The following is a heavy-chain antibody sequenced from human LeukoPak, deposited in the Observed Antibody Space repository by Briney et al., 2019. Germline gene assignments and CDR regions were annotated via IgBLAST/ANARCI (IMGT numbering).Heavy chain of an antibody. CDR3: ARDRGTAMVRPPSNYYYYYYMDV. V-gene: IGHV3-7*01. CDR1: GFTFSSYW. D-gene: IGHD5-18*01. J-gene: IGHJ6*03. CDR2: IKQDGSEK. Sequence: PGGSLRLSCAASGFTFSSYWMSWVRQAPGKGLEWVANIKQDGSEKYYVDSVKGRFTISRDNAKNSLYLQMNSLRAEDTAVYYCARDRGTAMVRPPSNYYYYYYMDVWGKGTTVTVSS.